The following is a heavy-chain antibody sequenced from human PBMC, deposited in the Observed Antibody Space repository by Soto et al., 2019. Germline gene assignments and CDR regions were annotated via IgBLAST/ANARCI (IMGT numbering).Heavy chain of an antibody. CDR3: ARSSGWYKVRGDFDY. D-gene: IGHD6-19*01. CDR2: INHSGST. CDR1: GGSFSGYY. J-gene: IGHJ4*02. Sequence: QVQLQQWGAGLLKPSEILSLTCAVYGGSFSGYYWSWIRQPPGKGLEWIGEINHSGSTNYNPSLKSRVTISVDTSKNQFSLKLSSVTAADTAVYYCARSSGWYKVRGDFDYWGQGTLVTVSS. V-gene: IGHV4-34*01.